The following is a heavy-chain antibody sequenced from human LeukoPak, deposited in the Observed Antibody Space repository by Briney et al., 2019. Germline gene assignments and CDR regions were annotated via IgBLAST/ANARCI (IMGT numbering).Heavy chain of an antibody. Sequence: GGSLRLSCAASGFTFSSYRMNWVRQAQGKGLEWVASISSSSSYIYYVDSVKGRFTISRDNAKNSLYLQMNSLRAEDTAVYYCARAELWFGEFGAFDIWGQGTMVTVSS. V-gene: IGHV3-21*01. J-gene: IGHJ3*02. CDR3: ARAELWFGEFGAFDI. D-gene: IGHD3-10*01. CDR1: GFTFSSYR. CDR2: ISSSSSYI.